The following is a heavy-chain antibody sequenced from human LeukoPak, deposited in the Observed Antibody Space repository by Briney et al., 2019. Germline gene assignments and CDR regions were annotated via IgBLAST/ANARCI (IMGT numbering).Heavy chain of an antibody. V-gene: IGHV4-30-2*01. CDR1: GGSISSGGYS. CDR3: ARGGVRGVLN. D-gene: IGHD3-10*01. CDR2: IYHSGST. Sequence: SQTLSLTCAVSGGSISSGGYSWSWIRQPPGKGLEWIGYIYHSGSTYYNPSLKSRVTISVYRSKNQFSLKLSSVTAADTAVYYCARGGVRGVLNWGQGTLVTVSS. J-gene: IGHJ4*02.